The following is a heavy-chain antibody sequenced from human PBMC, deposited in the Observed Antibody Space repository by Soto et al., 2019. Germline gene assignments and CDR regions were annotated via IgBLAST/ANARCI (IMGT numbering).Heavy chain of an antibody. J-gene: IGHJ4*02. D-gene: IGHD1-1*01. CDR1: GFPFSAYS. V-gene: IGHV3-48*02. CDR3: ARGRENGHYVDY. CDR2: ISSSSSTI. Sequence: GGSLRLSCAASGFPFSAYSMNWVRQAPGKGLEWVSYISSSSSTIYYGHSVRGRFTISRDNAKNSLYLQMNSLRDDDTAVYYCARGRENGHYVDYWGQGPLVTVSS.